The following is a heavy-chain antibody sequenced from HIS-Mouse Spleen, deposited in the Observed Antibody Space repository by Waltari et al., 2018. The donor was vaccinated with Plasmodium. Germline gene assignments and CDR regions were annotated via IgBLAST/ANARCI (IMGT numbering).Heavy chain of an antibody. D-gene: IGHD6-19*01. Sequence: QVQLVQSGAEVKKPGASVKVSCKASGYTFIRYGFTWVRQAPGQGLEWMGWISPYNGNTNFAQKLQGRVTMTTDTSTSTAYMELRSLRFDDTAVYYCARGSAGDAFDIWGQGTMVTVSS. J-gene: IGHJ3*02. CDR2: ISPYNGNT. CDR3: ARGSAGDAFDI. V-gene: IGHV1-18*01. CDR1: GYTFIRYG.